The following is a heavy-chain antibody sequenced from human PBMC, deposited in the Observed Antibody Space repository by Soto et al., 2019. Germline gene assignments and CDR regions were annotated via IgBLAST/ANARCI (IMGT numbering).Heavy chain of an antibody. CDR2: INPATGAA. Sequence: QLHLVQSGAVVKKPGASVTVSCSASGYPVTAYYMHWVRQAPGRGLEWMGGINPATGAAKYTQTIEGRVTVTGDTSTSTVFMELRGLTSADTACFYWARGGGVGVAGSAAFDMWGQGTLVTVSS. CDR1: GYPVTAYY. CDR3: ARGGGVGVAGSAAFDM. D-gene: IGHD6-19*01. J-gene: IGHJ3*02. V-gene: IGHV1-2*02.